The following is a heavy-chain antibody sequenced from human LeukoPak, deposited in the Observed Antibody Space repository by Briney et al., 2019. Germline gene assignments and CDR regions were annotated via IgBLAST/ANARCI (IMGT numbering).Heavy chain of an antibody. CDR2: ISSSSSYI. J-gene: IGHJ4*02. V-gene: IGHV3-21*01. D-gene: IGHD2-2*01. Sequence: GGSLRLSCAASGFTLSSYSMNWVRQAPGKGLEWVSSISSSSSYIYYADSVKGRFTISRDNAKNSLYLQMNSLRAEDTAVYYCARIGYCSSTSCSGQIDYWGQGTLVTVSS. CDR1: GFTLSSYS. CDR3: ARIGYCSSTSCSGQIDY.